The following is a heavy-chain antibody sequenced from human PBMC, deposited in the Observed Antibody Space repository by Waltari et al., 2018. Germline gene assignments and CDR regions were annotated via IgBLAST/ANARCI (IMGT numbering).Heavy chain of an antibody. V-gene: IGHV1-2*02. Sequence: QVQLVQSGAAVKKPGASVKVSCKASGYTFTGYFFPWFRQAPGQGLEWMGWINPNSGGTNYAQKFQGRVTMTRDTSISTAYMELSRLRSDDTAVYYCARVVRWNNNPRQNYFDYWGQGTLVTVSS. CDR3: ARVVRWNNNPRQNYFDY. CDR2: INPNSGGT. CDR1: GYTFTGYF. J-gene: IGHJ4*02. D-gene: IGHD1-1*01.